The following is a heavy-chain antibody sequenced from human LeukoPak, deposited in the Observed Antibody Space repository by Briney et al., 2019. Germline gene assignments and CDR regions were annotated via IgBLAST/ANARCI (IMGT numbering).Heavy chain of an antibody. J-gene: IGHJ6*02. D-gene: IGHD1-26*01. CDR3: ARGRSNYYGMDV. CDR1: GFTFRSYA. V-gene: IGHV3-23*01. Sequence: GGSLRLSCAASGFTFRSYAMSWVRQAPGKGLEWVSVISGSGGSTYNADSVKGRFTISRDNSKNTLYLQMNSLRAEDTAVYYCARGRSNYYGMDVWGQGTTVTVSS. CDR2: ISGSGGST.